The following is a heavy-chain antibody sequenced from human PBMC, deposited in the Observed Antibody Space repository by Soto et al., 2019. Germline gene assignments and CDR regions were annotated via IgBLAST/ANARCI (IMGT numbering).Heavy chain of an antibody. V-gene: IGHV3-11*01. CDR3: ARDHGGGGLTLEY. CDR1: GFIFSDYY. J-gene: IGHJ4*02. CDR2: ISTSGRIT. D-gene: IGHD3-16*01. Sequence: QVHLEESGGGLVKPGGSLRLSCTASGFIFSDYYMSWIRQAPGKGLEWVSDISTSGRITHHADSVEGRFTISRDNAKDSLYLQMNSLRPEDSAIYYCARDHGGGGLTLEYGGQGTRVTVSS.